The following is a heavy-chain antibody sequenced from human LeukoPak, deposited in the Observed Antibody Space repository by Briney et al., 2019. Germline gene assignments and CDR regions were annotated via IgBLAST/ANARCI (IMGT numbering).Heavy chain of an antibody. CDR2: ISWNSGSI. Sequence: PGGSLRLSCAASGFTFDDYAMHWVRQAPGKGLEWVSGISWNSGSIGYADSVKGRFTISRDNAKNSLYLQMNSLRAEDTALYYCAKGPEVLGNLDYWGQGTLVTVSS. V-gene: IGHV3-9*01. D-gene: IGHD1-14*01. CDR3: AKGPEVLGNLDY. J-gene: IGHJ4*02. CDR1: GFTFDDYA.